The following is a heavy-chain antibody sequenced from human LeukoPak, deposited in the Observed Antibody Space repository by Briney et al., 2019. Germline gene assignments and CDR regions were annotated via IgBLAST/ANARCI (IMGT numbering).Heavy chain of an antibody. V-gene: IGHV1-46*01. J-gene: IGHJ4*02. CDR1: GYTFTNYY. Sequence: GASVKVSCKASGYTFTNYYMHWVRQAPGQGLEWMGLINPGGGNTNYAQNFQGRVTMTRDTSTSTVYMELSSLRSDDTAVYYCARDMDSGPDFFDYWGLGTLVTVSS. CDR3: ARDMDSGPDFFDY. CDR2: INPGGGNT. D-gene: IGHD1-26*01.